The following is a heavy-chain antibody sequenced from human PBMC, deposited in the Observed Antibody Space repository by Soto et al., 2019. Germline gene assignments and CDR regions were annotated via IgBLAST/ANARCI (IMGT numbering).Heavy chain of an antibody. Sequence: GGSLRLSCAASGFTFSSYGMHWVRQAPGKGLEWVANIKQDGSEKYYVDSVKGRFTISRDNAKNSLYLQMNSLRAEDTAVYYCARDFPVFDYWGQGTLVTVSS. J-gene: IGHJ4*02. CDR2: IKQDGSEK. CDR1: GFTFSSYG. V-gene: IGHV3-7*01. CDR3: ARDFPVFDY.